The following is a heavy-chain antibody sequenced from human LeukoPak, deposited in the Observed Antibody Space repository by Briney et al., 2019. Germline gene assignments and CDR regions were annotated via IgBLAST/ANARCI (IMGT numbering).Heavy chain of an antibody. D-gene: IGHD3-10*01. CDR1: GGSFSGYY. Sequence: SETLSLTCAVYGGSFSGYYWSWFRQPPGKGLEWIGEINHSGSTNYNPSLKSRVTISVDTSKNQFPLKLSSVTAADTAVYYCARVRGYGSGGWWFDPWGQGTLVTVSS. J-gene: IGHJ5*02. CDR2: INHSGST. CDR3: ARVRGYGSGGWWFDP. V-gene: IGHV4-34*01.